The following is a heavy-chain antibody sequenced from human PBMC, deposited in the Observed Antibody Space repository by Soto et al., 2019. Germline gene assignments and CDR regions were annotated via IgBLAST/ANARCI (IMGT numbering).Heavy chain of an antibody. D-gene: IGHD3-16*02. J-gene: IGHJ4*02. CDR1: GGSICSSSYY. V-gene: IGHV4-39*01. Sequence: QLQLQESGPGLVKPSETLSLTCTVSGGSICSSSYYWGWIRQPPGKGLEWIGSNYYSESTYYHPSLKSRVPIAVDKLKTQFSLKLSSVTAEDSAVYYCARQLAYYYYVWGSYRQTDFDDWAQGTLVTVSS. CDR2: NYYSEST. CDR3: ARQLAYYYYVWGSYRQTDFDD.